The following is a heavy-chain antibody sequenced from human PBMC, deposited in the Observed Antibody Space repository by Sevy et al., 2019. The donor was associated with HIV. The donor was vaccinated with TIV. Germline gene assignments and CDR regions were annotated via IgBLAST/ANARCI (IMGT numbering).Heavy chain of an antibody. V-gene: IGHV3-7*01. CDR2: IKEDGSEK. D-gene: IGHD6-19*01. J-gene: IGHJ4*02. CDR3: ATGAGL. CDR1: GLTFSNYW. Sequence: GGSLRLSCVVSGLTFSNYWMTWVRQAPGKGLEWVAIIKEDGSEKYYLYSVKDRFTISRDNAKKSLFLQMNSLRVDDTGVYYCATGAGLWGQGTLVTVSS.